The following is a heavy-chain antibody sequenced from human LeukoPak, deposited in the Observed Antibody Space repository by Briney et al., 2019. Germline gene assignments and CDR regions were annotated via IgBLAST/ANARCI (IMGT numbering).Heavy chain of an antibody. V-gene: IGHV3-74*01. D-gene: IGHD3-10*01. CDR3: ARHPDGSGTEGYFDY. CDR1: GFTFSSYW. Sequence: PGGSLRLSCAASGFTFSSYWMHWVRQAPGKGLVWVSRINSDGSSTSYADSVKGRFTISRDNAKNTLYLQMNSLRAEDTAVYYCARHPDGSGTEGYFDYWGQGTLVTVSS. CDR2: INSDGSST. J-gene: IGHJ4*02.